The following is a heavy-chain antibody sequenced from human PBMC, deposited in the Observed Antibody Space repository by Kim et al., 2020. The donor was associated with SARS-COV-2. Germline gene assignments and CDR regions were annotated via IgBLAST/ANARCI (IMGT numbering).Heavy chain of an antibody. V-gene: IGHV1-2*02. J-gene: IGHJ6*02. Sequence: ASVKVSCKASGYTFTGYYMHWVRQAPGQGLEWMGWINPNSGGTNYAQKFQGRVTMTRDTSISTAYMELSRLRSDDTAVYYCARADSGMAVLRFLEWSNFYYYGMDVWGQGTTVTVSS. CDR3: ARADSGMAVLRFLEWSNFYYYGMDV. D-gene: IGHD3-3*01. CDR1: GYTFTGYY. CDR2: INPNSGGT.